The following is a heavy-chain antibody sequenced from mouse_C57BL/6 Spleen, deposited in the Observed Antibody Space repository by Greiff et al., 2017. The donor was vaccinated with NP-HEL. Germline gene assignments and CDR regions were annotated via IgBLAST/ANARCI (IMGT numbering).Heavy chain of an antibody. J-gene: IGHJ3*01. D-gene: IGHD2-4*01. V-gene: IGHV1-55*01. Sequence: VQLQQPGAELVKPGASVKMSCKASGYTFTSYWITWVKQRPGQGLEWIGDIYPGSGSTNYNEKFKSKATLTVDTSSSTAYMQLSSLTSEDSAVYYCARYYYDFSCFAYWGQGTLVTVSA. CDR3: ARYYYDFSCFAY. CDR2: IYPGSGST. CDR1: GYTFTSYW.